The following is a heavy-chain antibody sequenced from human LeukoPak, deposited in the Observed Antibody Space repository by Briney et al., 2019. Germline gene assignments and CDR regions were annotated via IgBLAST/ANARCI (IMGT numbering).Heavy chain of an antibody. D-gene: IGHD6-19*01. Sequence: PSETLSLTCTVSGSSVNHYYWNWLRQPPGKGLEWIGRIYTNGATNYNPSLKSRVTMSLDTSKNQFSLKFKSVTAADTAVYYCARGPLGSGWYVADWYFGLWGRGALVTVSS. V-gene: IGHV4-4*07. CDR1: GSSVNHYY. CDR2: IYTNGAT. J-gene: IGHJ2*01. CDR3: ARGPLGSGWYVADWYFGL.